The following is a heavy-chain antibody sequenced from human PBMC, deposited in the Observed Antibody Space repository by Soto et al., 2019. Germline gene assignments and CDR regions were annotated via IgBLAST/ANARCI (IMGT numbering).Heavy chain of an antibody. CDR3: ARETKTTVTTSWFDP. CDR1: GGSISSGGYS. D-gene: IGHD4-17*01. Sequence: PSETLSLTCAVSGGSISSGGYSWSWIRQPPGKGLEWIGYIYHSGSTYYNPSLKSRVTISVDRSKNQFSLKLSSVTAADTAVFYCARETKTTVTTSWFDPWGQGTLVTVSS. CDR2: IYHSGST. J-gene: IGHJ5*02. V-gene: IGHV4-30-2*01.